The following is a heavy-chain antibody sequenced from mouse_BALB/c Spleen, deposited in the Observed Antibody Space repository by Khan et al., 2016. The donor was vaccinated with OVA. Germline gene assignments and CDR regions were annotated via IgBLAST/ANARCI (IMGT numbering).Heavy chain of an antibody. V-gene: IGHV1-18*01. CDR1: GYSFTDYT. CDR3: SSSGYGGFEY. CDR2: INPYNGDT. D-gene: IGHD1-2*01. Sequence: EVQLQQSGPELVKPGVSMKISCKASGYSFTDYTMNWVKQSHGKNLEWIGLINPYNGDTNYNQKFKGKATLTVDKSSSTAYMELLSLTSEDAAVYYYSSSGYGGFEYWGQGTMVTVSA. J-gene: IGHJ3*01.